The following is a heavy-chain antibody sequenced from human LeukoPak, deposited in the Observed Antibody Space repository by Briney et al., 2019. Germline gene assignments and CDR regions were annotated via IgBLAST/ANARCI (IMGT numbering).Heavy chain of an antibody. Sequence: ASVKVSCKASGYPFTSFGISWVRQAPGHGLEWMGWISGYNGKTNYAQNLQGRVTMTTDTSTSTAYMELGSLRSDDMAVYYCARDRVYDYSNPRGFDHWGQGTLVTVSS. CDR3: ARDRVYDYSNPRGFDH. D-gene: IGHD4-11*01. CDR2: ISGYNGKT. CDR1: GYPFTSFG. J-gene: IGHJ4*02. V-gene: IGHV1-18*03.